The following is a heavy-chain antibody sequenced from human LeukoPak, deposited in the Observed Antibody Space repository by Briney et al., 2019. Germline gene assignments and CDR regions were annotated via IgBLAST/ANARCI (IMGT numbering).Heavy chain of an antibody. D-gene: IGHD5-18*01. V-gene: IGHV3-30*18. CDR2: ISYDGSNK. CDR1: GFTFSSYG. Sequence: GGSLTLSCAASGFTFSSYGIHWVRQAPGKGLEWVAVISYDGSNKYYADSVKGRFTISRDNSKNTLYLQMNSLRAEDTAVYYCAKTPEGDTATDDYWGEGTVVSVSS. CDR3: AKTPEGDTATDDY. J-gene: IGHJ4*02.